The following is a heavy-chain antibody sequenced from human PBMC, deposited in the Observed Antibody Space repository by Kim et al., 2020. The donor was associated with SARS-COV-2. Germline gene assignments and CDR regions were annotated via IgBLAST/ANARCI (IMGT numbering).Heavy chain of an antibody. Sequence: GGSLRLSCTASGFIFSDYYIDWVRQTPGKGLEWVGRSRDKANRSSTEYAATVKVRFSISRDDSTNSLFLQINSLKPEDTAFCYCARAGVGRGFFDYWGQG. D-gene: IGHD3-3*01. CDR2: SRDKANRSST. V-gene: IGHV3-72*01. CDR3: ARAGVGRGFFDY. J-gene: IGHJ4*02. CDR1: GFIFSDYY.